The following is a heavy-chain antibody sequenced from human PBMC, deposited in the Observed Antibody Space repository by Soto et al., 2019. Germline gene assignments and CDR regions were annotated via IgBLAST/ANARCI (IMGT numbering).Heavy chain of an antibody. CDR1: GGSISSYY. CDR3: ARDRGSIAARVRYNWFDP. CDR2: IYYSGST. J-gene: IGHJ5*02. D-gene: IGHD6-6*01. Sequence: SETLSLTCTVSGGSISSYYWSWIRQPPGKGLEWIGYIYYSGSTNYNPSLKSRVTISVDTSKNQFSLKLSSVTAADTAVYYCARDRGSIAARVRYNWFDPWGQGTPVTVSS. V-gene: IGHV4-59*01.